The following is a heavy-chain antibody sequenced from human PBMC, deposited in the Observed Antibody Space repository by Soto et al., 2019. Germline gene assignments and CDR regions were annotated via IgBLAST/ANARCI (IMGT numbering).Heavy chain of an antibody. CDR3: ARATTDSSSWTDIYYYGMDV. CDR2: INHSGST. Sequence: SETLSLTCAVYGGSFSGYYWSWIRQPPGKGLEWIGEINHSGSTNYNPSLKSRVTISVDTSKNQFSLKLSSVTAADTAVYYCARATTDSSSWTDIYYYGMDVWGQGTTVT. J-gene: IGHJ6*02. V-gene: IGHV4-34*01. D-gene: IGHD6-13*01. CDR1: GGSFSGYY.